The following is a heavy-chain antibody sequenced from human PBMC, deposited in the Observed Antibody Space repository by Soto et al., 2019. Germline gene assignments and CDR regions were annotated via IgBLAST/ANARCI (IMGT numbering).Heavy chain of an antibody. V-gene: IGHV3-66*01. CDR1: GFTVSSKY. J-gene: IGHJ6*03. CDR3: ARVIYGDHPSLWGYSYYYMDV. D-gene: IGHD4-17*01. CDR2: IYSGGTT. Sequence: EVQLVESGGGLVQPGGSLRLSCAASGFTVSSKYMSWVRQAQGKGLEWVSVIYSGGTTYYADTVKGRFTISRDNSKNTLSLQMNSLRVEDTAVYYCARVIYGDHPSLWGYSYYYMDVWGRGTTVTVSS.